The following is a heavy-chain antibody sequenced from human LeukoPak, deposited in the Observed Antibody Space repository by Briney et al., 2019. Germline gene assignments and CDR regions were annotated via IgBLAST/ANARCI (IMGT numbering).Heavy chain of an antibody. CDR3: ATLPVDLVLDY. V-gene: IGHV3-20*04. D-gene: IGHD6-13*01. Sequence: PGGSLRPSCAASGFTFDDYGMSWVRQAPGKGLEWVSGINWNGGSTGYADSVKGRFTISRDNSKNTLYLQMNSLRAEDTAVYYCATLPVDLVLDYWGQGTLVTVSS. CDR1: GFTFDDYG. J-gene: IGHJ4*02. CDR2: INWNGGST.